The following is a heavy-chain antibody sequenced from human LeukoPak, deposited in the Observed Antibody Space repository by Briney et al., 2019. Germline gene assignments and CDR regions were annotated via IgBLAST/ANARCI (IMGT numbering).Heavy chain of an antibody. CDR2: IRYDGSNK. J-gene: IGHJ4*02. CDR3: AKPARTDYTDY. V-gene: IGHV3-30*02. CDR1: GFTFSSYG. Sequence: GGSLRLSCAASGFTFSSYGMHWVRQAPGKGLEWVAFIRYDGSNKYYADSVKGRFTISRDNSKNTLYLQMNSLRAEDTAVYYCAKPARTDYTDYWGQGTLVTVSS. D-gene: IGHD1-14*01.